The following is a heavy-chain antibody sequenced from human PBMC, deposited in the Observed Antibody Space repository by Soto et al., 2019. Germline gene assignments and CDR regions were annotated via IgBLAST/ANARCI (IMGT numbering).Heavy chain of an antibody. CDR1: GASISGFY. CDR2: IYATGTT. D-gene: IGHD1-1*01. J-gene: IGHJ5*02. CDR3: VRDGTKTLRDWFDP. V-gene: IGHV4-4*07. Sequence: LSLTCTVSGASISGFYWSWIRKSAGKGLEWIGRIYATGTTDYNPSLKSRVMMSVDTSKKQFSLKLRSVTAADTAVYYCVRDGTKTLRDWFDPWGQGISVTGSS.